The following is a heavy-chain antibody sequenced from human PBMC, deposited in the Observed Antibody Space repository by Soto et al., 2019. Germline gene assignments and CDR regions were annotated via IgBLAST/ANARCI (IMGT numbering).Heavy chain of an antibody. V-gene: IGHV4-31*03. CDR3: ARKDSGYGDYVDV. J-gene: IGHJ6*03. D-gene: IGHD5-12*01. CDR1: GGSISSGGYY. Sequence: QVQLQESGPGLVKPSQTLSLTCTVSGGSISSGGYYWSWIRQHPGKGLEWIGYIYYSGSTYYNPSLKSRVTMSVDTSENQFSLRLSSVTAADTAVYYCARKDSGYGDYVDVWGKGTTVTVSS. CDR2: IYYSGST.